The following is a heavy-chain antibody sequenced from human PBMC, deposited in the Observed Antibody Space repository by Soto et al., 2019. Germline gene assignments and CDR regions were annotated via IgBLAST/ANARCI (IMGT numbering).Heavy chain of an antibody. CDR3: ARESRVSSGWFPVSFDY. CDR2: INAGNGNT. V-gene: IGHV1-3*01. J-gene: IGHJ4*02. Sequence: QVQLVQSGAEVKKPGASVKVSCKASGYTFTSYAMHWVRQAPGQRLEWMGWINAGNGNTKYSQKFQGRVTITRDTSASTAYMELSSLRSEDTAVYYCARESRVSSGWFPVSFDYWGQGTLVTVSS. D-gene: IGHD6-19*01. CDR1: GYTFTSYA.